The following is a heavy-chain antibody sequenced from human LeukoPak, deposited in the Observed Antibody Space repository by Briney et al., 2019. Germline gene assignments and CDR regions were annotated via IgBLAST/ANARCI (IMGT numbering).Heavy chain of an antibody. Sequence: GGSLRLSCAASGFTVSSNYMRWVRQAPGKGLEWVSVIYSGGSTYYADSVKGRFTISRDNSKNTLYLQMNSLRADDTAVYYCAKGGSSYSEMDYWGQGTLVTVSS. CDR3: AKGGSSYSEMDY. D-gene: IGHD4-11*01. CDR2: IYSGGST. J-gene: IGHJ4*02. CDR1: GFTVSSNY. V-gene: IGHV3-66*01.